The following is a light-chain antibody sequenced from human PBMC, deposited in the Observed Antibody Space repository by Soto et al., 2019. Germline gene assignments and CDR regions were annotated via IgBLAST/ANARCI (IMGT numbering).Light chain of an antibody. CDR1: QNLLHSNGYNY. J-gene: IGKJ5*01. Sequence: DIVMTQSPLSLPVTPGEPASISCRSSQNLLHSNGYNYLDWYLQKPGQSPQLLIYLGSNRASGVPDRFSGSGSGTDFTLKISRVEAEDVGVYYCMQALQTPTFGQGTRL. CDR3: MQALQTPT. V-gene: IGKV2-28*01. CDR2: LGS.